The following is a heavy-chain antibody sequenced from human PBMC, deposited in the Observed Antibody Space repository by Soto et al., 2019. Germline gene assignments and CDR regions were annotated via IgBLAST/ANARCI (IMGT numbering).Heavy chain of an antibody. CDR3: ARVGFDCSSTSCRSPASDY. D-gene: IGHD2-2*01. CDR2: ISSSSSTI. V-gene: IGHV3-48*01. Sequence: PGGSLRLSCAASGFTFSSYSMNWVRQALGKGLEWVSYISSSSSTIYYADSVKGRFTISRDNAKNTLYLQMNSLRAEDTAVYYCARVGFDCSSTSCRSPASDYWGQGTLVTVSS. CDR1: GFTFSSYS. J-gene: IGHJ4*02.